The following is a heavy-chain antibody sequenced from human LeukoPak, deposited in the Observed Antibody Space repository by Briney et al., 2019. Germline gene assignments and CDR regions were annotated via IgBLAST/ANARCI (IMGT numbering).Heavy chain of an antibody. D-gene: IGHD1-7*01. V-gene: IGHV5-51*01. CDR3: ARGGTSVNSYAYFDN. J-gene: IGHJ4*02. CDR2: IYPGDSDT. CDR1: GYSFTTFW. Sequence: GESLKIYCQGSGYSFTTFWIGWVRQMPGKGLEWIGIIYPGDSDTRYSPSFQGQVTISADKSISTAYLQWSSLKASDTAMFYCARGGTSVNSYAYFDNWGQGTLVTVSS.